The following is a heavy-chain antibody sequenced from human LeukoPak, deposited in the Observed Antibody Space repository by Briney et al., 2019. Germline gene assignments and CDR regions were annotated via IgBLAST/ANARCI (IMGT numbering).Heavy chain of an antibody. V-gene: IGHV3-43D*03. CDR1: GFTFDDYA. D-gene: IGHD1-26*01. J-gene: IGHJ4*02. Sequence: GGSLRLSCAASGFTFDDYAMHLVRQAPGKGLEWVSLISWDGGSTYYADSVKGRFTISRDNSKNSLYLQMNSLRAEDTALYYCAKDRRGSHSGSYGDYFDYWGQGTLVTVSS. CDR2: ISWDGGST. CDR3: AKDRRGSHSGSYGDYFDY.